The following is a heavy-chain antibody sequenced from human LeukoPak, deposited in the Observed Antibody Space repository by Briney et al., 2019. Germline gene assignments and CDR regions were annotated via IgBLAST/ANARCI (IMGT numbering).Heavy chain of an antibody. CDR1: GFTFSNYA. J-gene: IGHJ4*02. D-gene: IGHD6-19*01. CDR3: AKDEAGYSSG. CDR2: ISSNGGST. V-gene: IGHV3-64*01. Sequence: PGGSLRLSCAASGFTFSNYAMHWVRQAPVKGLEYVATISSNGGSTYFANAVQGRFTISRDNSKNMVHLQMGSLRVEDTAVYYCAKDEAGYSSGWGQGTLVTVSS.